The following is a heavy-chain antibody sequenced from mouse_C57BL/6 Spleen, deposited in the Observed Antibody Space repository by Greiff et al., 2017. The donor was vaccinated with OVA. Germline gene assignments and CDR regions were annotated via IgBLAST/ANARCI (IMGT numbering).Heavy chain of an antibody. CDR1: GYTFTSYW. J-gene: IGHJ3*01. CDR2: IDPSDSYT. V-gene: IGHV1-59*01. Sequence: QVQLQQPGAELVRPGTSVKLSCKASGYTFTSYWMHWVKQRPGQGLEWIGVIDPSDSYTNYNQKFKGKATLTVDTSSSTAYMQHSSLTSEDSAVYYCARDDSNYGVPFAYWGQGTLVTVSA. CDR3: ARDDSNYGVPFAY. D-gene: IGHD2-5*01.